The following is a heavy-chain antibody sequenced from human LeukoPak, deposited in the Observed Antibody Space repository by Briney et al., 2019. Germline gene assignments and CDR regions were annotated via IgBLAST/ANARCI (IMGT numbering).Heavy chain of an antibody. CDR3: ARDSGTTTQWLVRGKINFDY. CDR1: GYTFTGYY. CDR2: INPNSGGT. V-gene: IGHV1-2*02. J-gene: IGHJ4*02. Sequence: ASVKVSCKASGYTFTGYYMHWVRQAPGQGLEWMGWINPNSGGTNYAQKFQGRVTMTRDTSISTAYMELSRLRSDDTAVYYCARDSGTTTQWLVRGKINFDYWGQGTLVTVSS. D-gene: IGHD6-19*01.